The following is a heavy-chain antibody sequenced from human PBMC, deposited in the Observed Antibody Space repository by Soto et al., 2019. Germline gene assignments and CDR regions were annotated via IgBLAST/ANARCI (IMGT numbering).Heavy chain of an antibody. Sequence: PSETLCVTWTVAGGSISSYGWSWIRQTPGKGLVWIGYIYYSGSTNYNPSLKSRVTISVDTSKNQFSLKLNSMTAADTAVYYCARHNYGSGSTYFDYWGQGTLVTVSS. J-gene: IGHJ4*02. CDR2: IYYSGST. V-gene: IGHV4-59*08. D-gene: IGHD3-10*01. CDR3: ARHNYGSGSTYFDY. CDR1: GGSISSYG.